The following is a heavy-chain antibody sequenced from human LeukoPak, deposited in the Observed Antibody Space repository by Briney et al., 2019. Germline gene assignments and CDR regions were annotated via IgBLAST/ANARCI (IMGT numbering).Heavy chain of an antibody. D-gene: IGHD2/OR15-2a*01. V-gene: IGHV4-39*07. CDR3: ARSIGNAFDI. CDR1: GGSISSSSYY. CDR2: IYHSGST. J-gene: IGHJ3*02. Sequence: SETLSLTCTVSGGSISSSSYYWGWIRQPPGKGLEWIGSIYHSGSTNYNPSLKSRVTISVDKSNNQFSLKLSSVTAADTAVYYCARSIGNAFDIWGQGTMVTVSS.